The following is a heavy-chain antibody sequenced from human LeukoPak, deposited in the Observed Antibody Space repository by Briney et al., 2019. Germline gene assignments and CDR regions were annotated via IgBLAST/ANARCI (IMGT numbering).Heavy chain of an antibody. CDR2: INKDGSKI. J-gene: IGHJ3*02. CDR1: GFAFTNYW. D-gene: IGHD6-13*01. CDR3: ARDTSPSSGSTYFDALDM. V-gene: IGHV3-7*01. Sequence: PGGSLRLSCTTSGFAFTNYWMTWVRQPQGKGLEWMANINKDGSKIYYVDSMKGRFTISRDNTKNSLFLQMNGLRAEDTATSSCARDTSPSSGSTYFDALDMWGQGTMVTVSS.